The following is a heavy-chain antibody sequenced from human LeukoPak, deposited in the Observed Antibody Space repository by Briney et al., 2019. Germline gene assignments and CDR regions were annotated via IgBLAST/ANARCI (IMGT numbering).Heavy chain of an antibody. Sequence: GGSLRLSCAASGFTFSSYAMSWVRQAPGKGLEWVSAISGSGGSTYYADSVKGRFTISRDNSRNTLYLQMNSLRAEDTAVYYCATPPIEVGATADYWGQGTLVTVSS. CDR2: ISGSGGST. D-gene: IGHD1-26*01. CDR3: ATPPIEVGATADY. CDR1: GFTFSSYA. J-gene: IGHJ4*02. V-gene: IGHV3-23*01.